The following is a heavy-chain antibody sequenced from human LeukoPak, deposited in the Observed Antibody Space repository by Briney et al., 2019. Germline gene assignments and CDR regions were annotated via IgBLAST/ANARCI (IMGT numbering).Heavy chain of an antibody. D-gene: IGHD2-21*01. J-gene: IGHJ3*02. Sequence: GGSLRLSCAASGLTFDDYAMHWVRQAPGKGLEWVSLISGGGRDAYYGDFVKGRFTISRDNINNSLYLQMNNLRTEDTALYYCAKDRVLAYQDTADSFDMCGQGTVVTVSS. CDR3: AKDRVLAYQDTADSFDM. V-gene: IGHV3-43*02. CDR2: ISGGGRDA. CDR1: GLTFDDYA.